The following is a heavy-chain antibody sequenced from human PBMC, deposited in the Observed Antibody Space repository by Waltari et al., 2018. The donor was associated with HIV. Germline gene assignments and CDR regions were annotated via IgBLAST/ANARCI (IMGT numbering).Heavy chain of an antibody. CDR2: IYSGGRT. J-gene: IGHJ3*02. Sequence: EVQLVESGGGLIQPGGSLRLSCAASGFIVSSNYMSWVRRAPGKGLEWVSGIYSGGRTFYADSVKGRFTISRDNSKNTLYLQMNSLRAEDTAVYYCARDQLGYDTSGYYVWGAFDIWGQGTMVSVSS. V-gene: IGHV3-53*01. D-gene: IGHD3-22*01. CDR3: ARDQLGYDTSGYYVWGAFDI. CDR1: GFIVSSNY.